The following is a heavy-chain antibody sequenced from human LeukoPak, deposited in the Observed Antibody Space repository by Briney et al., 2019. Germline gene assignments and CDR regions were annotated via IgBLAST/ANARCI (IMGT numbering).Heavy chain of an antibody. CDR3: ARDPAAAGHYYYYGLDV. CDR2: TYYRSKWYN. D-gene: IGHD6-13*01. CDR1: GDSVSSNSAA. J-gene: IGHJ6*02. Sequence: SQTLSLTCAISGDSVSSNSAAWNWIRQSPSRGLEWLGGTYYRSKWYNDYAVSVKSRIIINPDTSRDQFSLQLNSLTPEDTAVYYCARDPAAAGHYYYYGLDVWGQGTTVTVSS. V-gene: IGHV6-1*01.